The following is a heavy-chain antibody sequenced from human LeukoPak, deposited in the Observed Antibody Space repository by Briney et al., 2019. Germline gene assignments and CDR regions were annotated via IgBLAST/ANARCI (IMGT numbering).Heavy chain of an antibody. CDR3: ASPRGYYDFWSGSGVYYYYYMDV. CDR2: IYYSGST. Sequence: SETLSLTCTVSGGSISSSSYYWGWIRQPPGKGLEWIGSIYYSGSTYYNPSLKSRVTISVDTSKNQFSLKLSSVTAADTAVYYCASPRGYYDFWSGSGVYYYYYMDVRGKGTTVTVSS. J-gene: IGHJ6*03. V-gene: IGHV4-39*01. CDR1: GGSISSSSYY. D-gene: IGHD3-3*01.